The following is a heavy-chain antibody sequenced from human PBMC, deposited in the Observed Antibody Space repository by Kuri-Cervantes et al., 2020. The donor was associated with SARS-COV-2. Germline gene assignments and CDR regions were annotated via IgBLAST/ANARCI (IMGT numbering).Heavy chain of an antibody. CDR2: IYTSGST. V-gene: IGHV4-4*07. D-gene: IGHD6-13*01. CDR1: GGSISSYH. Sequence: ESLKISCTVSGGSISSYHWSWIRQPAGKGLEWIGRIYTSGSTNYNPSLKSRVTMSVDTSKNQFPLKLSSVTAADTAGYYWAGGGGGQLDFDYWGQGTLVTVSS. CDR3: AGGGGGQLDFDY. J-gene: IGHJ4*02.